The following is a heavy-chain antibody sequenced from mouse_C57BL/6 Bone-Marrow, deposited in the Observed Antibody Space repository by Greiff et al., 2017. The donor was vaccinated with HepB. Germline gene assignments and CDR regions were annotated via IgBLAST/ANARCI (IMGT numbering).Heavy chain of an antibody. CDR3: ARDRFDYYFDY. CDR1: GFTFSTSG. CDR2: INTGGTYT. V-gene: IGHV5-6*01. D-gene: IGHD2-14*01. J-gene: IGHJ2*01. Sequence: EVQRVESGGDLVKPGGSLKLSCVASGFTFSTSGMSWVRQTPDKRLEWVATINTGGTYTYYPDSVKGRFTISKDTAKSTLFLQMSSLKSEETAIYYCARDRFDYYFDYWGQGTTLTVSS.